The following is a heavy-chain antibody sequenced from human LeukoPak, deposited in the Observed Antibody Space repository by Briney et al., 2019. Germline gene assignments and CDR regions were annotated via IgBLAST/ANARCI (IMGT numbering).Heavy chain of an antibody. D-gene: IGHD6-6*01. CDR3: ARRGIAARRPLVD. CDR1: GGSFSGYY. CDR2: INHSGST. V-gene: IGHV4-34*01. Sequence: SETLSLTCAVYGGSFSGYYWSWIRQPPGKGLEWIGEINHSGSTNYNPSLKSRVTISVDTSKNQFSLKLSSVTAADTAVYYCARRGIAARRPLVDWGQGTLVTVSS. J-gene: IGHJ4*02.